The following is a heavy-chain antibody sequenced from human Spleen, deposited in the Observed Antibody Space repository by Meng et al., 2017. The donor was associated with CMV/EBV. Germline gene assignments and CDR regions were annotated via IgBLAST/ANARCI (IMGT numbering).Heavy chain of an antibody. J-gene: IGHJ4*02. Sequence: SVSSGSYYWSWIRQPPGKGREWKWIGYISYSGSTNYNPSLKSRVTISADTSKNQFSLKLSSGTAADTAVYYCARGGYLGNYGSFEFWGQGALVTVSS. D-gene: IGHD2-15*01. V-gene: IGHV4-61*01. CDR2: ISYSGST. CDR1: SVSSGSYY. CDR3: ARGGYLGNYGSFEF.